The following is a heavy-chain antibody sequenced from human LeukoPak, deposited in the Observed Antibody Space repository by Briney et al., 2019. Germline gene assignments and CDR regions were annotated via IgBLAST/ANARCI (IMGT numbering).Heavy chain of an antibody. Sequence: SETLSLTCAVYGGSFSGYYWSWIRQPPGKGLEWIGEINHSGSTNYNPSLKSRVTISVDTSKNQFSLKLSSVTAADTAVHYCARGYPPVKWELRGGYYFDYWGQGTLVTVSS. J-gene: IGHJ4*02. CDR1: GGSFSGYY. D-gene: IGHD1-26*01. CDR3: ARGYPPVKWELRGGYYFDY. V-gene: IGHV4-34*01. CDR2: INHSGST.